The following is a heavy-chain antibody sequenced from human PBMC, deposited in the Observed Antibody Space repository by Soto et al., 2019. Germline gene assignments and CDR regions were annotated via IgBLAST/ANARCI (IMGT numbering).Heavy chain of an antibody. Sequence: PGGSLRLSWAAAGFTFSNAWRSWVRQAPGKGLEWVGRIKSKTDGGTTDYAAPVKGRFTISRDDSKNTLYLQMNSLKTEDTAVYYCTTLESITTVRGPIWGQGTMVPVS. V-gene: IGHV3-15*01. J-gene: IGHJ3*02. CDR2: IKSKTDGGTT. CDR3: TTLESITTVRGPI. D-gene: IGHD3-10*01. CDR1: GFTFSNAW.